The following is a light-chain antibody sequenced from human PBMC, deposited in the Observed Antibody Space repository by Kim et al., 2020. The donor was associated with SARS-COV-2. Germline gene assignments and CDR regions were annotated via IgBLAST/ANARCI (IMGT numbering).Light chain of an antibody. CDR1: QDISRY. Sequence: DIQMTQSPSSLSSSVGDRVTITCRASQDISRYLNWYQQKPGKAPKLLIYTASSLQSGVPSRCTGSGSETDFTLTISSLQPEDFATYYCQQTYSASRTFGQGTKVDIK. CDR2: TAS. V-gene: IGKV1-39*01. J-gene: IGKJ1*01. CDR3: QQTYSASRT.